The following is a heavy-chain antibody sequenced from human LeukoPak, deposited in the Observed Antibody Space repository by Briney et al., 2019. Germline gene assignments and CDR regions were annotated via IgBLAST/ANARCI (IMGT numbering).Heavy chain of an antibody. CDR2: IRYDGINK. CDR1: GFTFSTHG. CDR3: ARAPSNAHFDY. D-gene: IGHD3-3*02. Sequence: PGGSLRLSCAASGFTFSTHGMHWVRQAPGKGLEWVALIRYDGINKYYADSVKGRFTISRDSFKNTLYLQMNSLRPEDTAVYYCARAPSNAHFDYWGQGTLVTVSS. J-gene: IGHJ4*02. V-gene: IGHV3-30*02.